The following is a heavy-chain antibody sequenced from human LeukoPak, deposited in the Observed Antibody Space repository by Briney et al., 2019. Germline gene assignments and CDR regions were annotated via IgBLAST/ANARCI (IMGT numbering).Heavy chain of an antibody. D-gene: IGHD5-12*01. CDR1: GFTFSSYG. CDR3: ARDQRGDSAYDFDY. V-gene: IGHV3-23*01. Sequence: SGGSLRLSCAASGFTFSSYGMSWVRQAPGKGLEWVSGINGGGGTTYYADSVKGRFTISRDNSKNTLYLQMDSQRVEDTAVYYCARDQRGDSAYDFDYWGQGILVTVSS. CDR2: INGGGGTT. J-gene: IGHJ4*02.